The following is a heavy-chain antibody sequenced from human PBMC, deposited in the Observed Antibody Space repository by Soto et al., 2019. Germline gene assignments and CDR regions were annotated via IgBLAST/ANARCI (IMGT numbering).Heavy chain of an antibody. V-gene: IGHV1-18*04. Sequence: ASVKISCKASGYTFTSYGISWVRQAPGQGLEWVGWISAYNGETKYAQNFQGRVAMTTDTSTTTAYMELWILRSDDTAVYYCARDGRYYYDSVDYWGQGTQVTVSS. J-gene: IGHJ4*02. CDR2: ISAYNGET. CDR1: GYTFTSYG. CDR3: ARDGRYYYDSVDY. D-gene: IGHD3-22*01.